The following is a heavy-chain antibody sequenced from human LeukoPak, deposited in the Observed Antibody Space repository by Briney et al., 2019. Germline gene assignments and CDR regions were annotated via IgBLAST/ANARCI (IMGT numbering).Heavy chain of an antibody. CDR2: FDPEDGET. D-gene: IGHD6-13*01. CDR3: ATRGLCSSSWSDDY. CDR1: GYTLTELS. Sequence: ASVKVSCKVSGYTLTELSMHWVRQAPGKGLEWMGGFDPEDGETIYAQKFQGRVTMTEDTSTDTAYMELSSLRSEDTAVYYCATRGLCSSSWSDDYWGQGTLVTVSS. J-gene: IGHJ4*02. V-gene: IGHV1-24*01.